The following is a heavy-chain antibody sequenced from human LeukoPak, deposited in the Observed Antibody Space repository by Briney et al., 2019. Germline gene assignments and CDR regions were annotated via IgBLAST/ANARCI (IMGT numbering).Heavy chain of an antibody. V-gene: IGHV4-38-2*01. J-gene: IGHJ4*02. CDR3: ARRYSNYFFDY. CDR2: IYQSGST. CDR1: GYSITSGYY. Sequence: PSETLSLTCGVSGYSITSGYYWAWIRQPPGKGLEWIGNIYQSGSTYYNPSFKSRVIISVDTSKNQFSLKLSSVTAADTAVYYCARRYSNYFFDYWGPGTLVTVSS. D-gene: IGHD4-11*01.